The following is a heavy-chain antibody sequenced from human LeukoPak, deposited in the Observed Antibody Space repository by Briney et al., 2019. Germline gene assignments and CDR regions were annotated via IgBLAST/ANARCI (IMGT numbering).Heavy chain of an antibody. CDR2: IFTSGIT. V-gene: IGHV4-4*07. CDR3: AREYYYDFWSGHVNWFDP. Sequence: PSETLSLTCTVSGGPFSGYYLSWIRQPAGKTLEWIGRIFTSGITTYNPSLRSRVTMSVDKSKSQFYLNLGSVTAADTAVYYCAREYYYDFWSGHVNWFDPWGQGTLVTVSS. CDR1: GGPFSGYY. D-gene: IGHD3-3*01. J-gene: IGHJ5*02.